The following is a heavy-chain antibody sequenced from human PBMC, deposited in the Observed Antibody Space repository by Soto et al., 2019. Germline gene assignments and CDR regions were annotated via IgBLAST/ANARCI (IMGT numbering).Heavy chain of an antibody. Sequence: VASVKVSCKXSGFTFTSSAVQWVRQARGQRLEWIGWIVVGSGNTNYAQKFQERVTITRDMSTSTAYMELSSLRSEDTAVYYCAAQPGEGFYYYYGMDVWGQGTTVTVSS. CDR1: GFTFTSSA. V-gene: IGHV1-58*01. CDR2: IVVGSGNT. D-gene: IGHD7-27*01. CDR3: AAQPGEGFYYYYGMDV. J-gene: IGHJ6*02.